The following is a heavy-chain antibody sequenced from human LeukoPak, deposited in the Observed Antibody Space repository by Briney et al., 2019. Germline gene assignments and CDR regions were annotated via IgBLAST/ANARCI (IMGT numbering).Heavy chain of an antibody. CDR2: MNPNSGNT. CDR1: GYTFTSYD. J-gene: IGHJ3*02. V-gene: IGHV1-8*01. D-gene: IGHD6-19*01. Sequence: EASVKVSCKASGYTFTSYDINWVRQATGQGLEWMGWMNPNSGNTGYAQKFQGRDTMTTNTSISTAYMEMSSLRSEDTAVYYCARVAVAGPYDAFDIWGQGKLVTVSS. CDR3: ARVAVAGPYDAFDI.